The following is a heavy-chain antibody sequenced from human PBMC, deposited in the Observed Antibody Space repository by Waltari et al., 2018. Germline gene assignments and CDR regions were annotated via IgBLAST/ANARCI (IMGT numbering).Heavy chain of an antibody. CDR3: AKDFVYKQILWSHDAFDI. CDR1: GFTFSSYA. D-gene: IGHD3-3*01. Sequence: EVQLVESGGGLVQPGGSLRLSCAASGFTFSSYAMSWVRQAPGKGLEWVSAISGSGGSTYYADSVKGRFTISRDNSKNTLYLQMNSLRAEDTAVYYCAKDFVYKQILWSHDAFDIWGQGTMVTVSS. J-gene: IGHJ3*02. CDR2: ISGSGGST. V-gene: IGHV3-23*04.